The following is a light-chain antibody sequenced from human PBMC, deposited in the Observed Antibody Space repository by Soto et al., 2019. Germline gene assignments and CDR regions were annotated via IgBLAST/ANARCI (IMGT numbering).Light chain of an antibody. CDR3: QQYYSTPQ. Sequence: DIVMTQSPDSLAVSLGERATINCKSSQSVLYSSNNKNYLAWYQQKPGQPPKLLIYWASTRESGVPDRFSGSGSGTGYTLPISSLQAEDVAVYYCQQYYSTPQFGQGTKVEIK. V-gene: IGKV4-1*01. J-gene: IGKJ1*01. CDR2: WAS. CDR1: QSVLYSSNNKNY.